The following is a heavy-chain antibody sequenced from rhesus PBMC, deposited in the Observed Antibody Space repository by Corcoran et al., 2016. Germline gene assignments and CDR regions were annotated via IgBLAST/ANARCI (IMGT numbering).Heavy chain of an antibody. Sequence: QVTLKESGPALVKPTQTLTLTCTFSGFSISTSGMGVGWIRQPPGKALEWLALIYWDDDKYYITSLKSRLTISKDTSKNQVVLTMTNMAPVDTATYYCARRLTGDNPYFDYWGQGVLVTVSS. CDR1: GFSISTSGMG. J-gene: IGHJ4*01. D-gene: IGHD5-42*01. V-gene: IGHV2-174*01. CDR2: IYWDDDK. CDR3: ARRLTGDNPYFDY.